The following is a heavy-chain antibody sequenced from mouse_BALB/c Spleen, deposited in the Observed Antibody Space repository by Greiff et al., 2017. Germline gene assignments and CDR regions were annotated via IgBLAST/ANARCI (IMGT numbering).Heavy chain of an antibody. Sequence: EVMLVESGGGLVQPGGSLKLSCAASGFTFSSYGMSWVRQTPDKRLELVATINSNGGSTYYPDSVKGRFTISRDNAKNTLYLQMSSLKSEDTAMYYCAREGFTTSYFDYWGQGTTLTVSS. CDR1: GFTFSSYG. J-gene: IGHJ2*01. CDR2: INSNGGST. CDR3: AREGFTTSYFDY. V-gene: IGHV5-6-3*01. D-gene: IGHD2-12*01.